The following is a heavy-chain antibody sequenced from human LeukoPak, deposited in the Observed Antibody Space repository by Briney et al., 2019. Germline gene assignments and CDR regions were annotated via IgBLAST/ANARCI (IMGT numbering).Heavy chain of an antibody. CDR2: IYYSGST. D-gene: IGHD3-10*01. CDR1: GGSISSSSYY. CDR3: ARDALLWFGGGGFDY. J-gene: IGHJ4*02. V-gene: IGHV4-39*01. Sequence: SETLSLTCTVSGGSISSSSYYWGWIRQPPGKGLEWIGSIYYSGSTYYNPSLKSRVTISVDTSKNQFSLKLSSVTAADTAVYYCARDALLWFGGGGFDYWGQGTLVTVSS.